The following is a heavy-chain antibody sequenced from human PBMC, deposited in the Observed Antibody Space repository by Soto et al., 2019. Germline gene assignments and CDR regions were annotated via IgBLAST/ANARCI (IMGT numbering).Heavy chain of an antibody. Sequence: QVQLQQWGAGLLKPSETLSLTCAVYGGSFSGYYWSWIRQPPGKGLEWIGEINHSGSTNYNPSLKRRVTISVDTSKNQFSLKLSSVTAADTAVYYCARGPRYYGSAPLYYYYYGMDVWGQGTTVTVSS. CDR2: INHSGST. V-gene: IGHV4-34*01. D-gene: IGHD3-10*01. J-gene: IGHJ6*02. CDR1: GGSFSGYY. CDR3: ARGPRYYGSAPLYYYYYGMDV.